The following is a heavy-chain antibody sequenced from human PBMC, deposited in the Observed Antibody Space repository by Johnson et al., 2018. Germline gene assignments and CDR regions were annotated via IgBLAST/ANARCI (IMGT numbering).Heavy chain of an antibody. D-gene: IGHD3-22*01. CDR3: ATFDSSGYLVDY. CDR1: GGTFSDDA. J-gene: IGHJ4*02. Sequence: QVQLVESGAEVRKPGSSVRVSCKASGGTFSDDAISWVRQAPGHGLEWMGGIVPSFGTPNYAQKFQGRVTLSAGEATRTAYMELSSLRSEDTAVYYCATFDSSGYLVDYWGQGTLVTVSS. V-gene: IGHV1-69*01. CDR2: IVPSFGTP.